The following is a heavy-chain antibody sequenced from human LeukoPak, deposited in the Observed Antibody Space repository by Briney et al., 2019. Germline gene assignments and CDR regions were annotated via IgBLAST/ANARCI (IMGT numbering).Heavy chain of an antibody. Sequence: PGGSLRLSCAASGFTFSSYGMHWVRQAPGKGLEWVAVISYDGSNKYYADSVKGRFTISRDNSKNTLYLQMNIVRAEDTAVYYCAKGLSVVRGVIYYGMDVWGKGTTVTVSS. D-gene: IGHD3-10*01. V-gene: IGHV3-30*18. CDR2: ISYDGSNK. J-gene: IGHJ6*04. CDR3: AKGLSVVRGVIYYGMDV. CDR1: GFTFSSYG.